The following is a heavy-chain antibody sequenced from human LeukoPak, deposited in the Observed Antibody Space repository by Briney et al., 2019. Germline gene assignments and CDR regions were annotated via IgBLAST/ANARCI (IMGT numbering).Heavy chain of an antibody. Sequence: GGSLRLSCAASGFTFSSYIMNWVRQAPGKGLEWVSYISSSSSTIYYADSVKGRFTISRDNAKNSLYLQMNSLRAEDTAVYYCARVGYCSGGSCSDSFDYWGQGTLVTVSS. V-gene: IGHV3-48*01. CDR1: GFTFSSYI. D-gene: IGHD2-15*01. CDR2: ISSSSSTI. CDR3: ARVGYCSGGSCSDSFDY. J-gene: IGHJ4*02.